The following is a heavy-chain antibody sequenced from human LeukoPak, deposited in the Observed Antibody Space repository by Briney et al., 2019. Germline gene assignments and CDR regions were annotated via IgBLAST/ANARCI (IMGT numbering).Heavy chain of an antibody. CDR3: ARVGLRYYYDSSGYSHWFDP. Sequence: SETLSLTCAVYGGSFSGYYWSWIRQPPGKGLEWIGEINHSGSTNYNPSLKSRVTISVDTSKNQVSLKLSSVTAADTAVYYCARVGLRYYYDSSGYSHWFDPWGQGTLVTVSS. CDR1: GGSFSGYY. J-gene: IGHJ5*02. D-gene: IGHD3-22*01. V-gene: IGHV4-34*01. CDR2: INHSGST.